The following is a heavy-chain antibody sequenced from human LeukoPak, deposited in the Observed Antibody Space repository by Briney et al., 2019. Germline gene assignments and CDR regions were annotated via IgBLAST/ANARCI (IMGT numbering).Heavy chain of an antibody. D-gene: IGHD5-12*01. CDR1: GFTVSSNY. Sequence: GGSLRLSCAASGFTVSSNYMTWVRQAPGKGLEWVSVIYKNAITFHADTVKGRFTISRDNSKNTLYLQMNNLRADDTAVYYCARDSGGVATITGGGLDYWGQGTLVTVSS. V-gene: IGHV3-53*01. CDR3: ARDSGGVATITGGGLDY. CDR2: IYKNAIT. J-gene: IGHJ4*02.